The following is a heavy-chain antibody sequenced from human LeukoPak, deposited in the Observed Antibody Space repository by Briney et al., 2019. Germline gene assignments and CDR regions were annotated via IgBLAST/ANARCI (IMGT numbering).Heavy chain of an antibody. Sequence: SETLSLTCTVSGGSISSYYWSWIRQPAGKGLEWIGRIYTSGSTNYNPSLKSRVTMSVDTSKNQFSLKLSSVTAADTAVYYCARVGANYYDSSGYLDYWGQGTLATVSS. CDR1: GGSISSYY. J-gene: IGHJ4*02. V-gene: IGHV4-4*07. CDR2: IYTSGST. CDR3: ARVGANYYDSSGYLDY. D-gene: IGHD3-22*01.